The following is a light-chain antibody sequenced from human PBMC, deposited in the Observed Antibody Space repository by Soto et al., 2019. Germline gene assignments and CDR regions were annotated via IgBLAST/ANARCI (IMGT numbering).Light chain of an antibody. CDR3: QTWDTDTVI. CDR2: LNSDGSH. V-gene: IGLV4-69*01. J-gene: IGLJ2*01. Sequence: QLVLTQSPSASASLGASVKITCTLSSGHSSYAIAWHQQQPEKGPRYLMKLNSDGSHSKGDGIPDRFSGSSSGAERYLTISSLQSEDEADYYCQTWDTDTVIFGGGTKLTVL. CDR1: SGHSSYA.